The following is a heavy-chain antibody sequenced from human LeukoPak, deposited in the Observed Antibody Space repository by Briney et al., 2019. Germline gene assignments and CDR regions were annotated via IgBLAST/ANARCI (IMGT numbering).Heavy chain of an antibody. CDR3: ARVLLEREAN. V-gene: IGHV3-23*01. D-gene: IGHD1-1*01. CDR2: ISGSGGST. J-gene: IGHJ4*02. Sequence: GGSLRLSCAASGFTFSSYAMSWVRQAPGKGLEWVSAISGSGGSTYYADSAKGRFTISRDNSKNTLYLQMNSLRAEDTAVYFCARVLLEREANWGQGTLVTVSS. CDR1: GFTFSSYA.